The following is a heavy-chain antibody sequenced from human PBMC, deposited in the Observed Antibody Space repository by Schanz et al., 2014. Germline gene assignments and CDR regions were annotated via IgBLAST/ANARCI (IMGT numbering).Heavy chain of an antibody. Sequence: QVQLVESGGGVVQPGRSLRLSCAASGFTFSSYGMHWVRQAPGRGLEWVALIWYDGSNKYYADSVKGRFTISRDNSKNTLYLQMNSLRAEDTAVYYCAKDHAGSDILTALGNWGQGTMVTVSS. D-gene: IGHD3-9*01. J-gene: IGHJ4*02. V-gene: IGHV3-33*06. CDR1: GFTFSSYG. CDR3: AKDHAGSDILTALGN. CDR2: IWYDGSNK.